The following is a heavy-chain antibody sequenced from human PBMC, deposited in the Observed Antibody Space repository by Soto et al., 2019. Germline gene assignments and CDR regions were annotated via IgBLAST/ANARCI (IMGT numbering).Heavy chain of an antibody. CDR2: MNPNSGNT. CDR1: GYTFTSYD. Sequence: QVQLVQSGAEVKKPGASVKVSCKASGYTFTSYDINWVRQATGQGLEWMGWMNPNSGNTGYAQKFQGRVTMTRNNSISTAYMELSSLRSEDTAVYYCASSGLTGNYDWFDPWGQGTLVTVSS. CDR3: ASSGLTGNYDWFDP. D-gene: IGHD4-4*01. V-gene: IGHV1-8*01. J-gene: IGHJ5*02.